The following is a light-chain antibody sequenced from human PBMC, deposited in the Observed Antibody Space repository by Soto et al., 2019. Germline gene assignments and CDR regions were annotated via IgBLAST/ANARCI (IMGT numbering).Light chain of an antibody. J-gene: IGLJ3*02. V-gene: IGLV1-40*01. Sequence: QSVLTQPPSVSGAPGKTVTISCTGSTSNIGTHWPVHWFQQLPGTAPKLLIYDNTNRPSGVPDRFSGSKSGTSASLAITGLQAEDEADYYCQSYDNSLSAWVFGGGTKLTVL. CDR1: TSNIGTHWP. CDR2: DNT. CDR3: QSYDNSLSAWV.